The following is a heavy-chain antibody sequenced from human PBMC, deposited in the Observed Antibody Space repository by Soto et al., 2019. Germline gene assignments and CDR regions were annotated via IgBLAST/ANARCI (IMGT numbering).Heavy chain of an antibody. Sequence: QVQLQESGPGLVKPSETLSLTCTVSGASMSTSYWSWIRQSSQRGLEWIGYIHHTGSTSSHPALRRRVTMSVDTSKNQISLKLTSVTGEDTAVYFCARANVCSGYYCYTCFDDWGPGTLVTVSS. J-gene: IGHJ4*02. V-gene: IGHV4-59*01. CDR1: GASMSTSY. D-gene: IGHD3-22*01. CDR3: ARANVCSGYYCYTCFDD. CDR2: IHHTGST.